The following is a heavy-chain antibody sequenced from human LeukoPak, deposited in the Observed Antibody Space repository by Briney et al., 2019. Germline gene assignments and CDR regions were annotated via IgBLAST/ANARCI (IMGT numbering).Heavy chain of an antibody. CDR1: GFTFSSYG. V-gene: IGHV3-33*01. D-gene: IGHD3-3*01. J-gene: IGHJ6*02. Sequence: PGGSLRLSCAASGFTFSSYGMHWVRQAPGKGLEWVAVIWYDGSNKYYADSVKGRFTISRDNSKNTLYLQMNSLRAEDTAVYYCARDMSFRLLEWLPLDVWGQGTTVTVSS. CDR2: IWYDGSNK. CDR3: ARDMSFRLLEWLPLDV.